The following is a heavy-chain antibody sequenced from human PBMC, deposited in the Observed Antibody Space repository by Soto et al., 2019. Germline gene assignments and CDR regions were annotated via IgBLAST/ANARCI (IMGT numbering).Heavy chain of an antibody. J-gene: IGHJ6*02. Sequence: QVQLVESGGGVVQPGRSLRLSCAASGFTFSSYAMHWVRQAPGKGLEWVAVISYDGNNKYYADSVKGRFTISRDNTKNMLYLQMNSMRAENTAVYYCAGSITAAGTVFYYYYGMDVWGQGTTVTVSS. CDR3: AGSITAAGTVFYYYYGMDV. CDR1: GFTFSSYA. V-gene: IGHV3-30-3*01. CDR2: ISYDGNNK. D-gene: IGHD6-13*01.